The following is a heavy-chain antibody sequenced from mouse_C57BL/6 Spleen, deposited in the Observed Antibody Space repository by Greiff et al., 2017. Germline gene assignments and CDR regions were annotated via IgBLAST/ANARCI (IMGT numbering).Heavy chain of an antibody. CDR2: INYDGSST. D-gene: IGHD2-5*01. CDR1: GFTFSDYY. CDR3: ARWGDSNLDY. V-gene: IGHV5-16*01. Sequence: DVKLVESEGGLVQPGSSMKLSCTASGFTFSDYYMAWVRQVPEKGLEWVANINYDGSSTYYLDSLKSRFIISRDNAKNILYLQMSSLKSEDTATYYCARWGDSNLDYWGQGTTLTVSS. J-gene: IGHJ2*01.